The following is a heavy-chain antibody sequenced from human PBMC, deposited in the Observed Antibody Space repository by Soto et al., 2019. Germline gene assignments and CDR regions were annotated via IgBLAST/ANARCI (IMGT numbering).Heavy chain of an antibody. CDR2: IYYSGST. CDR3: ARAATVTTVHGDCWFDP. CDR1: GGSISSGGYY. Sequence: SETLSLTCTVSGGSISSGGYYWSWIRQHPGKGLEWIGYIYYSGSTYYNPSLKSRVTISVDTSKNQFSLKLSSVTAADTAVYYCARAATVTTVHGDCWFDPWGQGTLVTVSS. V-gene: IGHV4-31*03. J-gene: IGHJ5*02. D-gene: IGHD4-17*01.